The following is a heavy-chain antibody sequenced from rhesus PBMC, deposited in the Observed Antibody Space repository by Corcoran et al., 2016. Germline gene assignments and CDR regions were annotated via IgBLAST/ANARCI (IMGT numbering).Heavy chain of an antibody. J-gene: IGHJ5-1*01. CDR1: GGPFSSYW. CDR3: AYIVVVLTAHNRFDV. CDR2: INGKSGST. Sequence: QVQLQESGPGLVKPSETLSLTCAVSGGPFSSYWWSWSRQPPGQGREWIGEINGKSGSTNYTPSLKSRVTISKDASKNQFSLKLSSVTAADTAVYYCAYIVVVLTAHNRFDVWGPGVLVTVSS. V-gene: IGHV4-80*01. D-gene: IGHD2-15*01.